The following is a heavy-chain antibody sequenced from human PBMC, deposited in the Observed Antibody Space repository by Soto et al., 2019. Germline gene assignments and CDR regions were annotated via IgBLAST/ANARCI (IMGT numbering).Heavy chain of an antibody. CDR3: ARVGYSSSSDYDFDI. V-gene: IGHV6-1*01. Sequence: PSQSFALTCAISGDSVSSTSAAWHWIRQSPSRCLQWLGRKYYRSKWYIDYIVSVKSRITINPDTSNNQFSLQLNSVTPEDTAAYYCARVGYSSSSDYDFDIWGQGTMVTVSS. J-gene: IGHJ3*02. CDR1: GDSVSSTSAA. D-gene: IGHD6-6*01. CDR2: KYYRSKWYI.